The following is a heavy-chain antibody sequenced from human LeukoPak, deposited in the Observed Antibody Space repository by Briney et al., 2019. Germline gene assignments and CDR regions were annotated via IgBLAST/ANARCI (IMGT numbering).Heavy chain of an antibody. CDR1: GFTFSTYA. Sequence: GGSLRLSCAASGFTFSTYAMSWVRQAPGKGLEWVSVICGSGGATYYADSVKRRFTISRDNSKNTLDLQMNSLRADDTAVYYCAKNSAGSCYSKYDYWGQGALVTVSS. J-gene: IGHJ4*02. CDR2: ICGSGGAT. D-gene: IGHD2-15*01. CDR3: AKNSAGSCYSKYDY. V-gene: IGHV3-23*01.